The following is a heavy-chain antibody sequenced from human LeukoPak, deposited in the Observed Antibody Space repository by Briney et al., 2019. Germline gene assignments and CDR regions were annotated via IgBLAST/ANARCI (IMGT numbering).Heavy chain of an antibody. CDR2: ITGNGGTT. Sequence: GGSLRLSCAASGFTFSSYAMHWVRQAPGQGLEFVSAITGNGGTTYYANSVKGRFTISRDNSKNTLYLQMGSLRAEDMAVYYCARRQGGRDGYNGPYFDYWGQGTLVTVSS. D-gene: IGHD5-24*01. J-gene: IGHJ4*02. CDR3: ARRQGGRDGYNGPYFDY. CDR1: GFTFSSYA. V-gene: IGHV3-64*01.